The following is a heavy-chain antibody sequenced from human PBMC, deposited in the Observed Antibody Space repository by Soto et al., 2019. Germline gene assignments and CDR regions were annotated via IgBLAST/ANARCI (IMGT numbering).Heavy chain of an antibody. V-gene: IGHV3-30*18. Sequence: QVQLVESGGGVVQPGRSLRLSCAASGFTFSSCGMHWVRQAPGKGLEWVALISYDGTNKNYADSVKGRFTISRDNSKNTLYLQMNSLRAEDTAVYYCVKDRSSTWAFAYSGNGTLVTVSS. CDR3: VKDRSSTWAFAY. CDR1: GFTFSSCG. J-gene: IGHJ4*01. D-gene: IGHD6-13*01. CDR2: ISYDGTNK.